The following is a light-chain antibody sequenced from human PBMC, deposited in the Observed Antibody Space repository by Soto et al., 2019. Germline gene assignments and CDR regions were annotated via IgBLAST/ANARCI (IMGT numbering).Light chain of an antibody. Sequence: EIVMTQSPATLSVSPGERATLSCRASQSVSGNLAWYQQKPGQAPRLLIYGASTRATGIPARFSGSGSGTAFTLTISSLQSEDFAVYYCQQSNNWPPLTFGGGTKVEIK. CDR1: QSVSGN. CDR2: GAS. V-gene: IGKV3-15*01. J-gene: IGKJ4*01. CDR3: QQSNNWPPLT.